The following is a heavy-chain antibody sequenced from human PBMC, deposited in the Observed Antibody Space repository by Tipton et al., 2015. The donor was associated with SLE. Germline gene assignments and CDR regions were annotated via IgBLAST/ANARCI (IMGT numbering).Heavy chain of an antibody. Sequence: SLRLSCAASGFTFSSYAMSWVRQAPGKGLEWVSAISGSGSRTYYADSVKGRFTISRDNSKNTLYLQMNSLRAEDTAVYYCAKDNTGRFDYWGQGTLVTVSS. CDR3: AKDNTGRFDY. D-gene: IGHD1-1*01. V-gene: IGHV3-23*01. CDR2: ISGSGSRT. J-gene: IGHJ4*02. CDR1: GFTFSSYA.